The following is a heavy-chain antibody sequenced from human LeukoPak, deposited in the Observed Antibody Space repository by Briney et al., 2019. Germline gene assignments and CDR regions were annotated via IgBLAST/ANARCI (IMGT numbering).Heavy chain of an antibody. CDR1: GGTVSSYA. Sequence: ASVKVSCKASGGTVSSYAVSWVRQAPGQGLEWMGGIIPMFGTAHYAQKFQGRVPITADKFTSTAYMELSSLRFEDTAVYYCARIQPRVVLNDDGFDIWGQGTMVTVSS. D-gene: IGHD3-3*01. V-gene: IGHV1-69*06. CDR2: IIPMFGTA. CDR3: ARIQPRVVLNDDGFDI. J-gene: IGHJ3*02.